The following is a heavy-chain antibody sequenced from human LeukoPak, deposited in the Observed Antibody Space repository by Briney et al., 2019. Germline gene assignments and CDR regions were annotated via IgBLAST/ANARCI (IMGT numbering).Heavy chain of an antibody. CDR2: MNPNSGNT. V-gene: IGHV1-8*01. J-gene: IGHJ4*02. CDR1: GYTFTSYD. Sequence: GASVKVSCKASGYTFTSYDINWVRQATGQGLEWMGWMNPNSGNTGYAQKPQGRVTMTRNTPISTAYMELSSLRSEDPAVYYCARKWKDGWGRGYSYGYYFDYWGQGTLVTVSS. CDR3: ARKWKDGWGRGYSYGYYFDY. D-gene: IGHD5-18*01.